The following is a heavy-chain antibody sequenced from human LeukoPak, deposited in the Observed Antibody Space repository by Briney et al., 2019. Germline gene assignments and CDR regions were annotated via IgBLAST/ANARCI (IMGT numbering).Heavy chain of an antibody. Sequence: PGGSLRLSCAASGFTFNTYAMSWVRQAPGKRLEWVSAISASDPGTYYADSAKGRFTISRDNSKNTLFLQMNSLRAEDTAVYYCAKAPAASCIGSNCYHFDWWGQGTLVTVSS. CDR3: AKAPAASCIGSNCYHFDW. V-gene: IGHV3-23*01. CDR2: ISASDPGT. D-gene: IGHD2-15*01. CDR1: GFTFNTYA. J-gene: IGHJ4*02.